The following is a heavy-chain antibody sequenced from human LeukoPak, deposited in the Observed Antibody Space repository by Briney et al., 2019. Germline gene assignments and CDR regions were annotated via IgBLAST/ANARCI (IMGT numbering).Heavy chain of an antibody. J-gene: IGHJ4*02. Sequence: PSETLSLTCAVSGVSFNDYYWSWVRQTPGKGLEWIGEINHSGYTNDSPSLKSRVTISIDPSRKQLSLNLRSVTVADTGIYYCTRMTTGHDYWGQGTLVTVSS. CDR1: GVSFNDYY. CDR3: TRMTTGHDY. V-gene: IGHV4-34*01. D-gene: IGHD4-17*01. CDR2: INHSGYT.